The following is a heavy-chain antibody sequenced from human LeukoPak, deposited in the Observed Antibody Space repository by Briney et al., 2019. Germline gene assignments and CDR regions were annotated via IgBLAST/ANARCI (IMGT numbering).Heavy chain of an antibody. D-gene: IGHD3-10*01. CDR3: AKAYYYGSGSYSEFDY. V-gene: IGHV3-9*01. Sequence: GRSLRLSCAASGFTFDDYAMHWVRQAPGKGLEWVSGISWNSGSIGYADSVKGRFTISRDNAKNSLYLQINSLRAEDTALYYCAKAYYYGSGSYSEFDYWGQGTLVTVSS. CDR2: ISWNSGSI. CDR1: GFTFDDYA. J-gene: IGHJ4*02.